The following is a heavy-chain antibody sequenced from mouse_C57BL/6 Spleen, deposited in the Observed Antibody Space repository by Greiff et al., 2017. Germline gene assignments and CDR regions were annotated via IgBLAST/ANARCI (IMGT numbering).Heavy chain of an antibody. J-gene: IGHJ2*01. CDR1: GYTFTSYW. D-gene: IGHD2-4*01. CDR2: IYPGSGST. Sequence: QVHVKQPGAELVKPGASVKMSCKASGYTFTSYWITWVKQRPGQGLEWIGDIYPGSGSTNYNEKFKSKATLTVDTSSSTAYMQLSSLTSEDSAVYYCARYDYYYFDYWGQGTTLTVSS. V-gene: IGHV1-55*01. CDR3: ARYDYYYFDY.